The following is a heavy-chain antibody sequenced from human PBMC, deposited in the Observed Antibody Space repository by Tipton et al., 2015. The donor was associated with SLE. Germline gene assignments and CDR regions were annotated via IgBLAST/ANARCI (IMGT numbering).Heavy chain of an antibody. V-gene: IGHV3-33*01. Sequence: SLRLSCAASGFTFSSYGMHWVRQAPGKGLEWVAVIWYDGSNKYYADSVKGRFTISRDNSKNTLYLQMNSLRVEDTAVYYCARDRTMVRVNDAFDIWGQGTMVTVSS. D-gene: IGHD3-10*01. J-gene: IGHJ3*02. CDR2: IWYDGSNK. CDR3: ARDRTMVRVNDAFDI. CDR1: GFTFSSYG.